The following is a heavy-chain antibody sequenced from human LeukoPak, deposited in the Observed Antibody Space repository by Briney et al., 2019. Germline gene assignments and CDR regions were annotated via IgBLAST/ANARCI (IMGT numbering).Heavy chain of an antibody. Sequence: GASVKVSCKASGYTFTTYGISWVRQAPGQGLECMGWINPYNGNTNCAQKLQGRVTMTTDTSTSTAYMELRSLRSDDTAVYYCARELYGRFEYWGQGTLVTVSS. D-gene: IGHD2-2*02. CDR1: GYTFTTYG. J-gene: IGHJ4*02. CDR2: INPYNGNT. CDR3: ARELYGRFEY. V-gene: IGHV1-18*01.